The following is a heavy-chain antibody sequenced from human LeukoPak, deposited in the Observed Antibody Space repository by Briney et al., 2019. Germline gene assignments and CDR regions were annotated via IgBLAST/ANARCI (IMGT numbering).Heavy chain of an antibody. CDR2: INPSGGST. J-gene: IGHJ5*02. V-gene: IGHV1-46*01. D-gene: IGHD3-10*01. CDR1: GYTFTGYY. Sequence: ASVKVSCKASGYTFTGYYMHWVRQAPGQGLEWMGIINPSGGSTSYAQKFQGRVTMTRDTSTSTVYMELSSLRSEDTAVYYCARDPAASRVRDKPPTGWFDPWGQGTLVTVSS. CDR3: ARDPAASRVRDKPPTGWFDP.